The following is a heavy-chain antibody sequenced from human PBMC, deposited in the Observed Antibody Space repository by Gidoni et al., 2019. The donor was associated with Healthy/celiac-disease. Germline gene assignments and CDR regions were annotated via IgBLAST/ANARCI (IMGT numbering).Heavy chain of an antibody. CDR2: IKRDGRRK. J-gene: IGHJ6*02. D-gene: IGHD3-22*01. V-gene: IGHV3-74*01. Sequence: EVQLVESGGGLVQPGGSLRLSCAASGFTFSSYWMHWVRPAPGKGLVWVSSIKRDGRRKSYADSVKGRFTNVRDNAKNTLYLQMNSLRAEDTAVYYCARGDYYDSSGYYRRSYGMDVWGQGTTVTVSS. CDR1: GFTFSSYW. CDR3: ARGDYYDSSGYYRRSYGMDV.